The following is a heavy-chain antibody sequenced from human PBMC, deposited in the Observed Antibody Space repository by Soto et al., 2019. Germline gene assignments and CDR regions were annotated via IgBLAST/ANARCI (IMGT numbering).Heavy chain of an antibody. CDR2: IYQTGST. Sequence: PSETLSLTCGVSGGSISSSTWWSWVRQPPGKGLEWIGEIYQTGSTNYNPSLKSRVTISVDKSKNQFSLKLNSVTAADTAVYFCARAMVTIDYWGQGTLVTVSS. CDR1: GGSISSSTW. CDR3: ARAMVTIDY. J-gene: IGHJ4*02. V-gene: IGHV4-4*02. D-gene: IGHD5-18*01.